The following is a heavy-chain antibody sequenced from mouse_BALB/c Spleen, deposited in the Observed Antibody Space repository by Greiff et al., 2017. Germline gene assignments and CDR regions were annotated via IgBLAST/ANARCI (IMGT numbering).Heavy chain of an antibody. CDR3: ARSYGNYAMDY. D-gene: IGHD2-1*01. V-gene: IGHV5-17*02. CDR1: GFTFSSFG. CDR2: ISSGSSTI. Sequence: EVQVVESGGGLVQPGGSRKLSSAASGFTFSSFGMHWVRQAPEKGLEWVAYISSGSSTIYYADTVKGRFTISRDNPKNTLFLQMTSLRSEDTAMYYCARSYGNYAMDYWGQGTSVTVSS. J-gene: IGHJ4*01.